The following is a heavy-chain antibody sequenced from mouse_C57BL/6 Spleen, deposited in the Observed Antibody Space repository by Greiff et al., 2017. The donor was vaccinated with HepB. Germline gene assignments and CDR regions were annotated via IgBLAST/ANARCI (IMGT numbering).Heavy chain of an antibody. Sequence: QVQLQQPGAELVMPGASVKLSCKASGYTFTSYWMHWVKQRPGQGLEWIGEIDPSDSYTNYNQKFKGKSTLTVDKSSSTAYMQLSSLTSEDSAVYYCARKGFLRYLDVWGTGTTVTVSS. CDR2: IDPSDSYT. J-gene: IGHJ1*03. V-gene: IGHV1-69*01. CDR1: GYTFTSYW. CDR3: ARKGFLRYLDV.